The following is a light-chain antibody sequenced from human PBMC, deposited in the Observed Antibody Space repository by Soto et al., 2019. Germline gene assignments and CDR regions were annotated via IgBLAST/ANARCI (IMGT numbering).Light chain of an antibody. Sequence: DIVLTQSPDSLAVSLDERATINCKSSQTLLYSSNNKNYLAWYQQKPRQPPKLLIYWASTRQSGVPDRFSASGSGTDFTLSISSLQAADVAVYFCQQYYSDPLTFGQGTRLEIK. CDR3: QQYYSDPLT. J-gene: IGKJ5*01. CDR2: WAS. V-gene: IGKV4-1*01. CDR1: QTLLYSSNNKNY.